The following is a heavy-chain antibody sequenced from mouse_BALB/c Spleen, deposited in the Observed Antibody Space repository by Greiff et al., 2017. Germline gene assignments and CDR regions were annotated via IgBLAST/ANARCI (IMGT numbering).Heavy chain of an antibody. CDR3: ASTNYYGSSYYYFDY. D-gene: IGHD1-1*01. CDR1: GYTFTSYV. V-gene: IGHV1-14*01. CDR2: INPYNDGT. Sequence: EVQLQQSGPELVKPGASVKMSCTASGYTFTSYVMHWVKQTPGQGLEWIGYINPYNDGTKYNEKFKGKATLTSDKSSSTAYMELSSLTSEDSAVYYCASTNYYGSSYYYFDYWGQGTTLTVSS. J-gene: IGHJ2*01.